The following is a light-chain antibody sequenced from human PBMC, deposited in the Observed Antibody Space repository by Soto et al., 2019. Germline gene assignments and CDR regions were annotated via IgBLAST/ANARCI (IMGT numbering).Light chain of an antibody. V-gene: IGKV3-15*01. Sequence: EIVLTQSPATLSLSPGERATLSCRASQSVSSHLEWFQQKPGQAPRVXMFGASPRETGMPAMFSGSGSGTEFTLIISSLQSEDFAVYYCQQYSNWPLTFGGGTKVDIK. J-gene: IGKJ4*01. CDR3: QQYSNWPLT. CDR2: GAS. CDR1: QSVSSH.